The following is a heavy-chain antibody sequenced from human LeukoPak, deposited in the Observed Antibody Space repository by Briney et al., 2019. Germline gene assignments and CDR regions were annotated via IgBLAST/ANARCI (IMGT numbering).Heavy chain of an antibody. Sequence: ASVKVSCKASGYTFTSSFMHWVRRAPGQGLEWMGIINPSGGSPTYAQKFQGRVTMTRDTSTSTVYMELSSLRSEDTAMYYCARDSSSSSLADPWGQGTLVTVSS. D-gene: IGHD2-2*01. CDR1: GYTFTSSF. CDR3: ARDSSSSSLADP. V-gene: IGHV1-46*01. J-gene: IGHJ5*02. CDR2: INPSGGSP.